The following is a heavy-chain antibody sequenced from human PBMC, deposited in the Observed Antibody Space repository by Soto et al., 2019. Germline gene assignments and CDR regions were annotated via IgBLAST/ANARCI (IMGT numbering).Heavy chain of an antibody. CDR3: ARAAGIGDFSWASDY. J-gene: IGHJ4*02. V-gene: IGHV3-33*08. D-gene: IGHD1-26*01. Sequence: LRHWCSAAGCKCRGFSVRRLSKATGKGLEWVGVIWYDGSNKYYADSVKGRFTISRDNSKNTLYLQMNSLRAEDTAVYYFARAAGIGDFSWASDYWGQGTLVTVSS. CDR1: GCKCRGFS. CDR2: IWYDGSNK.